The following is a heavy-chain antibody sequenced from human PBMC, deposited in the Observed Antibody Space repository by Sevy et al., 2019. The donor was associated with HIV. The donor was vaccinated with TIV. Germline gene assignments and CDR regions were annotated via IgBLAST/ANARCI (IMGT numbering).Heavy chain of an antibody. D-gene: IGHD3-10*01. CDR3: ARPYGSGSWEAFDI. V-gene: IGHV3-21*01. Sequence: PGGYLRLSCVASGFTFDTYTMNWVRQAPGKGLEWVSSISGSSNYIYYADSVKGRFTISRDNAKNSLFLQMNSLRVEDTALYYCARPYGSGSWEAFDIWGQGTKVTVSS. CDR1: GFTFDTYT. CDR2: ISGSSNYI. J-gene: IGHJ3*02.